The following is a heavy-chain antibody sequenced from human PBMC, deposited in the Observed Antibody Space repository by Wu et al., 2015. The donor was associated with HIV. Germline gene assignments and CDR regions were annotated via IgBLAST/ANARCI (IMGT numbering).Heavy chain of an antibody. J-gene: IGHJ3*02. Sequence: QVRLVQSGAEVKKPGASVKVSCKASGYTFTDYFVHWVRQVPGQNFEWMGWTNVNTGGTNYAPKFQGRVTMTRDTSISTAYIELSGLTSDDTAVYYCTRDELFRVDDAFDMWGQGTLVTVSS. D-gene: IGHD3-10*01. CDR2: TNVNTGGT. V-gene: IGHV1-2*02. CDR1: GYTFTDYF. CDR3: TRDELFRVDDAFDM.